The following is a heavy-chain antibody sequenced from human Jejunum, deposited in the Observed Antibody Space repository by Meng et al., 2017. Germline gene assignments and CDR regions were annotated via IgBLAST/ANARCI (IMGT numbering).Heavy chain of an antibody. D-gene: IGHD3-10*01. V-gene: IGHV3-30*04. Sequence: GESLKISCAASGFTFTIYAIHWVRQAPGKGLEWVAVISSDGTKKFYADSVKGRFTISRDNSKNTLYLQMNSLRPEDTGVYYCARVRPSSFNYDYYYYGLDVWGQGTTVTVSS. CDR2: ISSDGTKK. CDR3: ARVRPSSFNYDYYYYGLDV. CDR1: GFTFTIYA. J-gene: IGHJ6*02.